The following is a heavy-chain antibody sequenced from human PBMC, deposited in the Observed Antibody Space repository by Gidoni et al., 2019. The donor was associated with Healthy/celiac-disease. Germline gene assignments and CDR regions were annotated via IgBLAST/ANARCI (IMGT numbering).Heavy chain of an antibody. Sequence: QLQLVESGGGVVQPGRSLRLSCAASGFTFSSYAMHWVRQAPGKGLEWVAVISYDGSNKYYADSVKGRFTISRDNSKNTLYLQMNSLRAEDTAVYYCARDSGTGGAFDIWGQGTTVTVSS. J-gene: IGHJ3*02. V-gene: IGHV3-30-3*01. CDR3: ARDSGTGGAFDI. CDR1: GFTFSSYA. D-gene: IGHD3-10*01. CDR2: ISYDGSNK.